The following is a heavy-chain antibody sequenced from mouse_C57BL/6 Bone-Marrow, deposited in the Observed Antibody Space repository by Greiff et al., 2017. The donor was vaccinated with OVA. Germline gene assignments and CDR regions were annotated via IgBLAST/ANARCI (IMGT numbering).Heavy chain of an antibody. D-gene: IGHD1-1*01. CDR2: IHPNSGST. V-gene: IGHV1-64*01. CDR3: ARFPYYGSSYVDY. CDR1: GYTFTSYW. J-gene: IGHJ2*01. Sequence: VQLQQPGAELVKPGASVKLSCKASGYTFTSYWMHWVKQRPGQGLEWIGMIHPNSGSTNYNEKFKSKATLTVDKSSSTAYMQLSSLTSEDSAVYYCARFPYYGSSYVDYWGQGTTLTVSS.